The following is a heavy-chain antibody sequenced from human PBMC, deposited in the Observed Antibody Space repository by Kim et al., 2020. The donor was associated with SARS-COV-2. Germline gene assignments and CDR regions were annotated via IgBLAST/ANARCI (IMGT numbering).Heavy chain of an antibody. J-gene: IGHJ6*02. CDR1: GFTFSGSA. CDR3: TRHPPPCSGGSCYSDYYYGMDV. V-gene: IGHV3-73*01. D-gene: IGHD2-15*01. CDR2: IRSKANSYAT. Sequence: GGSLRLSCAASGFTFSGSAMHWVRQASGKGLEWVGRIRSKANSYATAYAASVKGRFTISRDDSKNTAYLQMNSLKTEDTAVYYCTRHPPPCSGGSCYSDYYYGMDVWGQGTTVTVSS.